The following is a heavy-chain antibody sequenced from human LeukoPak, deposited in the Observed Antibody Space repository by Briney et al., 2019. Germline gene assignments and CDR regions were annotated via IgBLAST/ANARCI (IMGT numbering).Heavy chain of an antibody. CDR3: ARELVYYYDSSGYFDY. CDR2: ISSSSSTI. Sequence: GSLRLSCAASGFTFSSYSMNWVRQAPGKGLEWVSYISSSSSTIYYADSVKGRFTISRDNAKNSLYLQMNSLRAEDTAVYYCARELVYYYDSSGYFDYWGQGTLVTVSS. CDR1: GFTFSSYS. D-gene: IGHD3-22*01. J-gene: IGHJ4*02. V-gene: IGHV3-48*01.